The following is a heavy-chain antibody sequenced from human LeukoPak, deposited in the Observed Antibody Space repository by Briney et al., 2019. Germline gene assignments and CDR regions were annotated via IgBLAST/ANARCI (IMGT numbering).Heavy chain of an antibody. CDR3: ARRRLAVAGTEADWHFDL. CDR1: GFTFSSYW. D-gene: IGHD6-19*01. V-gene: IGHV3-74*01. J-gene: IGHJ2*01. Sequence: GGSLRLSCAASGFTFSSYWMHWVRQAPGKELVWVSRINTDGSSTSYADSVKGRFTISGDNAKNTLYLQMNSLRAEDTAVYYCARRRLAVAGTEADWHFDLWGRGTLVTVSS. CDR2: INTDGSST.